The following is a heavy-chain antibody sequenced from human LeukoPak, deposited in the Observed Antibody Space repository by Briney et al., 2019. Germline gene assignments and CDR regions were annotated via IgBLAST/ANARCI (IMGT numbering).Heavy chain of an antibody. V-gene: IGHV3-48*03. J-gene: IGHJ3*02. Sequence: GGPLRLSCAASGFTFSSYEMNWVRQAPGKGLEWVSYISSSGSTIDYADSVRGRFTISRDNAKNSLYLQMNSLRAEDTAVYYCARAGYYGSASHRVAFDIWGQGTMVTVSS. D-gene: IGHD3-10*01. CDR3: ARAGYYGSASHRVAFDI. CDR1: GFTFSSYE. CDR2: ISSSGSTI.